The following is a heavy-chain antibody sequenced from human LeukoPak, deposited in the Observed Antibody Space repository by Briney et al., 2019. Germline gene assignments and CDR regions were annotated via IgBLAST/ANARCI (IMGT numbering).Heavy chain of an antibody. J-gene: IGHJ4*02. CDR1: GFTFSSYW. CDR2: IKQDGSEK. D-gene: IGHD3-3*01. V-gene: IGHV3-7*01. Sequence: PGGSLRLSCAASGFTFSSYWMSWVRQAPGKGLEWVANIKQDGSEKYYVDSVKGRFNISRDNAKNSLYLQMYSLRAEDTAVYYCASNYFIPYDFWSGFDYWGQGTLVTVSS. CDR3: ASNYFIPYDFWSGFDY.